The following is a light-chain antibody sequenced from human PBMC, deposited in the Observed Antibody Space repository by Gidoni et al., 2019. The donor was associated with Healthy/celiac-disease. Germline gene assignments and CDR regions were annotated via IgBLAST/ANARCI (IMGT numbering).Light chain of an antibody. CDR3: QQLNSYPWT. CDR1: QGISSY. J-gene: IGKJ1*01. Sequence: DIQLTQSPSFLSASVGDRVTITCWASQGISSYLAWYQQKPGKAPKLLIYAAYTLQSGVPSRFSGGGSGTEFTLTISSLQPEDFATYYCQQLNSYPWTFGQGTKVEIK. V-gene: IGKV1-9*01. CDR2: AAY.